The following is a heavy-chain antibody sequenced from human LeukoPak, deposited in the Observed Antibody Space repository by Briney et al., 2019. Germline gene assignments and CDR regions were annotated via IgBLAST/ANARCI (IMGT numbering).Heavy chain of an antibody. CDR1: GDSIISYY. J-gene: IGHJ4*02. V-gene: IGHV4-59*08. D-gene: IGHD3-10*01. CDR2: IYYSGST. Sequence: PSETLSLTCTVSGDSIISYYWSWIRQPPGKGLEWIGSIYYSGSTYYNPSLKSRVTISVDTSKNQFSLKLNSVTATDTAVYYCARHYGPWGQGTLVTVSS. CDR3: ARHYGP.